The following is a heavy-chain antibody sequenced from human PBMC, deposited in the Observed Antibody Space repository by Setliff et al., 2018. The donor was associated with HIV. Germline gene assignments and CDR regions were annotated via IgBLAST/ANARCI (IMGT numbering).Heavy chain of an antibody. V-gene: IGHV4-61*02. Sequence: SETLSLTCTVSGGSISSGSYYWSWIRQPAGKGLEWIGRIYTSGSTNYNPSLKSRVTISVDTSKNQFSLRLNSVTAADTAVYYCARVGDQYYYDSSGYCTAELFDYWGQGTLVTVSS. CDR2: IYTSGST. J-gene: IGHJ4*02. CDR3: ARVGDQYYYDSSGYCTAELFDY. D-gene: IGHD3-22*01. CDR1: GGSISSGSYY.